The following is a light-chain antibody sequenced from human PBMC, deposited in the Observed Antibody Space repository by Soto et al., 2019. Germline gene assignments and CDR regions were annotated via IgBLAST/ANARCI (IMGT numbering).Light chain of an antibody. J-gene: IGKJ4*01. Sequence: EIVMTQSPATLSVSPGERATLSCRASQGISNNLAWYQQKPGQAPRLLIYGASTRATGIPARFSGSGSGTEFTLTISSLQSEDFAVYSCQHYNDLPLTFGGGTKVEIK. CDR2: GAS. CDR1: QGISNN. V-gene: IGKV3-15*01. CDR3: QHYNDLPLT.